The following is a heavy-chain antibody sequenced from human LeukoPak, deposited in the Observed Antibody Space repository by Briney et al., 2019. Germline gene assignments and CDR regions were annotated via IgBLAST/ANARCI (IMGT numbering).Heavy chain of an antibody. J-gene: IGHJ6*04. V-gene: IGHV1-69*01. CDR1: GGTFSSYA. CDR2: IIPIFGTA. D-gene: IGHD2-2*01. CDR3: ARSSASIVVVPAAMHYYYGMDV. Sequence: GSSVKVSCKASGGTFSSYAISWVRQAPGQGLEWMGGIIPIFGTANYAQKFQGRVTITADESTSTAYMELSSLRFEDTAVYYCARSSASIVVVPAAMHYYYGMDVWGKGTTVTVSS.